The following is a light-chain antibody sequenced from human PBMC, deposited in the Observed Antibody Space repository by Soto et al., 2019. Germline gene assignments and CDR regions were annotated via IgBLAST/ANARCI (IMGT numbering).Light chain of an antibody. Sequence: EIVLTQSPGTLSLSPGQRATLSCRASQSVSTSLAWYQHKPGQAPRLLIYDASDRATGIPGRFSGSGSGTDFTLTITSLEPEDFAVYYCQQHSNWSPITFGQGTRLEI. V-gene: IGKV3-11*01. CDR1: QSVSTS. J-gene: IGKJ5*01. CDR3: QQHSNWSPIT. CDR2: DAS.